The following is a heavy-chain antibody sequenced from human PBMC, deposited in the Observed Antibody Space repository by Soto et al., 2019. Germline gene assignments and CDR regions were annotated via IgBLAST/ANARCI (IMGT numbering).Heavy chain of an antibody. CDR1: GGSISDYY. Sequence: SETLSLTCAVYGGSISDYYWSWIRQPPGKGLEWIGEIDHSGTTNYNPSLKSRATISVDTSKKQFSLKLSSVTAADTAAYYCAREVYVWGSYRYARDAFDIWGRGTVVT. CDR3: AREVYVWGSYRYARDAFDI. CDR2: IDHSGTT. J-gene: IGHJ3*02. D-gene: IGHD3-16*02. V-gene: IGHV4-34*01.